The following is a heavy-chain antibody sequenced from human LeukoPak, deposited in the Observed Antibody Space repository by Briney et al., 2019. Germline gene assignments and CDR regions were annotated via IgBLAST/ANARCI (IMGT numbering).Heavy chain of an antibody. V-gene: IGHV4-39*01. D-gene: IGHD2-15*01. CDR3: ARHYWFDY. CDR1: GGSISSYY. CDR2: IYYSGST. Sequence: SETLSLTCTVSGGSISSYYWGWIRQPPGKGLEWIGSIYYSGSTYYNPSLKSRVTISVDTSKNQFSLKLSSVTAADTAVYYCARHYWFDYWGQGTLVTVSS. J-gene: IGHJ4*02.